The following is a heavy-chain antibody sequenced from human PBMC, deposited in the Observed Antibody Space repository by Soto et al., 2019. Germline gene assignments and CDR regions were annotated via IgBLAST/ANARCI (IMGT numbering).Heavy chain of an antibody. D-gene: IGHD2-15*01. CDR2: ISSSSSYI. Sequence: GGSLRLSCAASGFTFSSYSMNWVRQAPGKGLEWVSSISSSSSYIYYADSVKGRFTISRDNAKNSLYLQMNSLRAEDTAVYYCASGGYCSGGSCLESYYYYGMDVWGQGTTVTVSS. V-gene: IGHV3-21*01. CDR3: ASGGYCSGGSCLESYYYYGMDV. J-gene: IGHJ6*02. CDR1: GFTFSSYS.